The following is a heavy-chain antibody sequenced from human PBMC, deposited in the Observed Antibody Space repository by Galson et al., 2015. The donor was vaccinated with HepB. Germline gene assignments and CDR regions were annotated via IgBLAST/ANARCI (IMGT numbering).Heavy chain of an antibody. CDR1: GFSLTDTAVG. Sequence: PALVKPTQTLTLTCTFSGFSLTDTAVGVGWVRQPPGKALEWLANLYWNNDKHYSPSLKSRLTITKDTSKNQVVLTMTNMDPVDTATYYCAHSLMGGYNFEPPHNWGQGTLVTVSS. D-gene: IGHD5-24*01. V-gene: IGHV2-5*01. CDR3: AHSLMGGYNFEPPHN. J-gene: IGHJ4*02. CDR2: LYWNNDK.